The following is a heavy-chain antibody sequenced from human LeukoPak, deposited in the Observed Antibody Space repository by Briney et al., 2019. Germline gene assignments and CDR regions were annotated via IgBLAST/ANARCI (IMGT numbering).Heavy chain of an antibody. V-gene: IGHV3-23*01. D-gene: IGHD2-2*02. CDR2: ISGSGGST. Sequence: GGSLRLSCVASGFTFSSYVMSWVRQAPGKGLEWVSGISGSGGSTNYADSVKGRFTISRDNSKNTLYLQMNSLRAEDTAVYYCAKAFYTFGAFDIWGQGTMVTVSS. CDR3: AKAFYTFGAFDI. J-gene: IGHJ3*02. CDR1: GFTFSSYV.